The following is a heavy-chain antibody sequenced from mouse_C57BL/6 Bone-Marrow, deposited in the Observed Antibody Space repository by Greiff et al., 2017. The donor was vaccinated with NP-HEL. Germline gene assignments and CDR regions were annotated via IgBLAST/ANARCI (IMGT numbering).Heavy chain of an antibody. D-gene: IGHD2-14*01. CDR3: AKGGTLDD. CDR2: INPGSGGT. Sequence: QVQLQQSGAELVRPGTSVKVSCKASGYAFTNYLIEWVKQRPGQGLEWIGVINPGSGGTNYNEKFKGKATLTADKSSSTAYMQLSSLTSEDSAVYFCAKGGTLDDWGQGTTLTVSS. V-gene: IGHV1-54*01. J-gene: IGHJ2*01. CDR1: GYAFTNYL.